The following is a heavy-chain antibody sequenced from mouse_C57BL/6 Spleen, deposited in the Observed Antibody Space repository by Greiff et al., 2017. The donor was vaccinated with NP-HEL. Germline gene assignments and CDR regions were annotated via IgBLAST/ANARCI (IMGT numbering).Heavy chain of an antibody. V-gene: IGHV6-3*01. J-gene: IGHJ4*01. CDR1: GFTFSNYW. D-gene: IGHD1-1*01. CDR3: TGYGSSYGDYDMDY. CDR2: IRLKSDNYAT. Sequence: EVKVEESGGGLVQPGGSMKLSCVASGFTFSNYWMNWVRQSPEKGLEWVAQIRLKSDNYATHYAESVKGRFTISRDDSKSSVYLQMNNLRAEDTGIYYCTGYGSSYGDYDMDYWGQGTSVTVSS.